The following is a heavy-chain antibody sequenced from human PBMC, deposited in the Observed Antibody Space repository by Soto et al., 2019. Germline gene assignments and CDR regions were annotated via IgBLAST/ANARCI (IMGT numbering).Heavy chain of an antibody. CDR1: GGTFSGYY. J-gene: IGHJ4*02. Sequence: QVQLQQWGAGLLKPSETLSLTCAVYGGTFSGYYWSWIRQPPGKGLEWIGEINHSGSTNYSPSLKSRITISVDTSKNQFSLKLSSVTAADTAVYYCARARGYGSGSYYGYWGQGTLVTVSS. CDR2: INHSGST. D-gene: IGHD3-10*01. V-gene: IGHV4-34*01. CDR3: ARARGYGSGSYYGY.